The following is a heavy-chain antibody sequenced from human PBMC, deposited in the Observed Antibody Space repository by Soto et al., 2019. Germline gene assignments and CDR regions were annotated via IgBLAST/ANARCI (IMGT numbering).Heavy chain of an antibody. V-gene: IGHV1-69*05. Sequence: SVKVSWKGFRGTFSSYAISWVRQAPGQGLEGMGGIIPMFGTANYAQKFQGRVTMTRDTSISTAYMELSRLRSDDTAVYYCARIRRAYCSSTSCQRTYYYYYGMDVWGQGTTVTVSS. D-gene: IGHD2-2*01. J-gene: IGHJ6*02. CDR1: RGTFSSYA. CDR2: IIPMFGTA. CDR3: ARIRRAYCSSTSCQRTYYYYYGMDV.